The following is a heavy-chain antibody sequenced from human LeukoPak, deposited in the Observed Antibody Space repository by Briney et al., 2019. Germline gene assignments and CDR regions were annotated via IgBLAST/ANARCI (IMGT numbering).Heavy chain of an antibody. Sequence: GGSLRLSCAASGFTFSSYGMHWVRQAPGKGLEWVAVISYDGSNKYYADSVKGRFTISRDNSKNTLYLQMNSLRAEDTAVDYCAKVSAVVVVAAPSYGMDVWGKGTTVTVSS. CDR3: AKVSAVVVVAAPSYGMDV. CDR1: GFTFSSYG. CDR2: ISYDGSNK. D-gene: IGHD2-15*01. V-gene: IGHV3-30*18. J-gene: IGHJ6*04.